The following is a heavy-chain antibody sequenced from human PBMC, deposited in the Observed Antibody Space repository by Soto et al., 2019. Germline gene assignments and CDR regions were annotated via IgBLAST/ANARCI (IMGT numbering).Heavy chain of an antibody. D-gene: IGHD3-3*01. J-gene: IGHJ5*02. CDR2: ISPDGRNE. Sequence: LRLSCAASGFDFSKYSIHWVRQTPGKGLRWVAFISPDGRNEHYADSVKDRFSISRDNSRNTVFLEMNDLRPDDTAVYFCARDVASVTIFGVAPWFDPWGQGTLVTVSS. CDR1: GFDFSKYS. V-gene: IGHV3-30*04. CDR3: ARDVASVTIFGVAPWFDP.